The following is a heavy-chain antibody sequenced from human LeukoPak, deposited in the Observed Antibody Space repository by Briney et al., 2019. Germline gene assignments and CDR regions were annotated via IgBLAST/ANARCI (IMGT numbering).Heavy chain of an antibody. CDR3: AREHVAATGKDY. CDR2: INHRGST. Sequence: SETLSLTCAVYGGSFSGYYWSWIRQPPGKGLEWIGEINHRGSTNYNPSLKSRVTISVDTSKNQFSLKLSSVTAADTAVYYCAREHVAATGKDYWGQGTLVTVSS. CDR1: GGSFSGYY. D-gene: IGHD6-13*01. V-gene: IGHV4-34*01. J-gene: IGHJ4*02.